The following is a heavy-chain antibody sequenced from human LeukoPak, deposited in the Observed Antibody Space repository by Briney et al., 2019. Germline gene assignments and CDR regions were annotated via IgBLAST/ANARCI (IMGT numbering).Heavy chain of an antibody. D-gene: IGHD6-19*01. CDR2: ISGSGGST. CDR3: ARSRPDRSGWYSYYGMDV. CDR1: GFTFSSYA. Sequence: GGSLRLSCAASGFTFSSYAMSWVRQAPGKGLEWVSAISGSGGSTYYADSVKGRFTISRDNSKNTLYLQMNSLRAEDTAVYYCARSRPDRSGWYSYYGMDVWGQGTTVTVSS. V-gene: IGHV3-23*01. J-gene: IGHJ6*02.